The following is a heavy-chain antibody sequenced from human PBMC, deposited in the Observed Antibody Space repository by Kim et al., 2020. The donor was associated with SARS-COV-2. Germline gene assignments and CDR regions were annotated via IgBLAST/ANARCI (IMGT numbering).Heavy chain of an antibody. CDR3: ARGGYSSGWGENWFDP. V-gene: IGHV4-39*01. Sequence: LKSRVTISVDTSKNQFSLELGSVTAADTAVYYCARGGYSSGWGENWFDPWGQGTLVTVSS. D-gene: IGHD6-19*01. J-gene: IGHJ5*02.